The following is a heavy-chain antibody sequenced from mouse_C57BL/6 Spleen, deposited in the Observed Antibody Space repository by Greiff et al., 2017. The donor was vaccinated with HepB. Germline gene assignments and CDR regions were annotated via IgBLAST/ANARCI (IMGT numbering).Heavy chain of an antibody. J-gene: IGHJ1*03. Sequence: EVKVVESGGGLVKPGGSLKLSCAASGFTFSDYGMHWVRQAPEKGLEWVAYISSGSSTIYYADTVKGRFTISRDNAKNTLFLQMTSLRSEDTAMYYCARRSPTVVYWYFDVWGTGTTVTVSS. CDR1: GFTFSDYG. CDR3: ARRSPTVVYWYFDV. D-gene: IGHD1-1*01. CDR2: ISSGSSTI. V-gene: IGHV5-17*01.